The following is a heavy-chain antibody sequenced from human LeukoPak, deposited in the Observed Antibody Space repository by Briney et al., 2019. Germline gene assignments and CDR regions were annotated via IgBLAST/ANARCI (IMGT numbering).Heavy chain of an antibody. Sequence: GGSLRLSCAASGFTVSSNYMNWVRQAPGKGLEWVSVIYSGGSTYYADSVKGRFTISRDNSKNTLYLQMNSLTAEDTAVYYCARWWSWLWFDSWGQGTLVTVSS. CDR1: GFTVSSNY. V-gene: IGHV3-66*01. CDR3: ARWWSWLWFDS. D-gene: IGHD3-16*01. CDR2: IYSGGST. J-gene: IGHJ5*01.